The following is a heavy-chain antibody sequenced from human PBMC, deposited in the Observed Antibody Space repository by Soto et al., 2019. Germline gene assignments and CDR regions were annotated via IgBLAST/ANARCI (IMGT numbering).Heavy chain of an antibody. CDR3: ARADPDASVGY. CDR1: GGSMSSHY. CDR2: TSYSGST. J-gene: IGHJ4*02. Sequence: SETLSLTCTVSGGSMSSHYWTWLRQPPGKGLEWIGYTSYSGSTYYNPSLKSRVTISADTSRNQFSLKLSSVIAADTAVYYCARADPDASVGYWGQGTLVTVSS. V-gene: IGHV4-59*11. D-gene: IGHD3-16*01.